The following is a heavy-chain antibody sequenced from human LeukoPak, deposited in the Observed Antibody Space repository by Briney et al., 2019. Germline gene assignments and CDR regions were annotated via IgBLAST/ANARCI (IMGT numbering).Heavy chain of an antibody. D-gene: IGHD6-13*01. CDR1: GFTFSSYW. CDR2: INSDGSST. V-gene: IGHV3-74*01. J-gene: IGHJ4*02. CDR3: ARHSSSSRYDYFDY. Sequence: PGGSLRLSCAASGFTFSSYWMHWVRQAPGKGLVWVSRINSDGSSTSYADSVKGRFTISRDNAKNTLYLQMNSLGAEDTAVYYCARHSSSSRYDYFDYWGQGTLVTVSS.